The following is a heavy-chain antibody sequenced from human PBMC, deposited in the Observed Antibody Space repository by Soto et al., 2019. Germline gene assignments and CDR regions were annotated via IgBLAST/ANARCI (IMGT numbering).Heavy chain of an antibody. Sequence: QVQLVQSGAEVKKPGSSVKVSCKASGGTFSSYTISWVRQAPGQGLEWMGRIIPILGIANYAQKFQGRVTITAEKSMSTAYMELSSLRSEDTAVYYCARGARAWSGRAYYYYGMDVWGQGTTVTVSS. CDR3: ARGARAWSGRAYYYYGMDV. CDR1: GGTFSSYT. CDR2: IIPILGIA. J-gene: IGHJ6*02. V-gene: IGHV1-69*02. D-gene: IGHD3-3*01.